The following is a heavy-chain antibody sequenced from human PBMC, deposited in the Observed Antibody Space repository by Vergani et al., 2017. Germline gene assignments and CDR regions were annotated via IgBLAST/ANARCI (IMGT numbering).Heavy chain of an antibody. J-gene: IGHJ6*03. D-gene: IGHD2-8*02. V-gene: IGHV4-59*01. CDR2: IYYSGST. CDR1: GGSISSYY. Sequence: QVQLQESGPGLVKPSETLSLTCTVSGGSISSYYWSWIRQPPGKGLEWIGYIYYSGSTNYNPSLKSRVTISVDTSKNQFSLKLSSVPAADTAVYYCARYSNWRWYYYYHMDVWGKGTTVIVSS. CDR3: ARYSNWRWYYYYHMDV.